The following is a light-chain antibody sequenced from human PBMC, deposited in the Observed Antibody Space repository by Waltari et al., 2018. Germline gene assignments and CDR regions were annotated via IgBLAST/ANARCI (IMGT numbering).Light chain of an antibody. CDR2: AAS. J-gene: IGKJ1*01. Sequence: AIQMTQSPSSLSASVGDKVTITCRASQGIRYDLGWYQQKPGKAPKLLIYAASSLQSGVPSRVSGGGAGTEFTLTISSLQPEDFATYYCLQDYNYPWTFGQGTKVEIK. CDR3: LQDYNYPWT. V-gene: IGKV1-6*01. CDR1: QGIRYD.